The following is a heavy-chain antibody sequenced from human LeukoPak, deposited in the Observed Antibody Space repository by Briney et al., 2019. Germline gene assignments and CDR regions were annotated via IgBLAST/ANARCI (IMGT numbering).Heavy chain of an antibody. CDR1: GGSTSSGDYY. J-gene: IGHJ5*02. Sequence: SQTLSLTCTVSGGSTSSGDYYWSWIRQPPGKGLEWIGYIYYSGSTYYNPSLKSRVTISVDTSKNQFSLKLSSVTAADTAVYYCARNVDIVATIGSPWFDPWGQGTLVTVSS. CDR2: IYYSGST. D-gene: IGHD5-12*01. CDR3: ARNVDIVATIGSPWFDP. V-gene: IGHV4-30-4*01.